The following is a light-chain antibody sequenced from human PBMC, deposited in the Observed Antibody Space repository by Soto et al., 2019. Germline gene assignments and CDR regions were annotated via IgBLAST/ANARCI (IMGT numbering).Light chain of an antibody. CDR1: QSISNW. Sequence: DIQMTQSPSTLSASVGDRVTITCRASQSISNWLAWYQQKPGKAPKLLIYQASNLESGVPSRFSGSGSGTEFTLTISSLQPDEFATYYCQHYNTYSPWTFGQGTKVEIK. J-gene: IGKJ1*01. CDR2: QAS. CDR3: QHYNTYSPWT. V-gene: IGKV1-5*03.